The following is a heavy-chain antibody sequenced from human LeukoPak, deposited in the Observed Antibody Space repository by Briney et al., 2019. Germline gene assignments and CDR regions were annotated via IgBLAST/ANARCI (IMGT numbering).Heavy chain of an antibody. CDR3: ARGIAPDLRNAFDI. CDR2: IYPGDSDT. J-gene: IGHJ3*02. CDR1: AYNFISYW. Sequence: GESLEISCKRSAYNFISYWIGWVRQMPGKGLEWMGIIYPGDSDTRYSPSFQGQVTISADKSSTAYLQWSSLEVSDTAMYYCARGIAPDLRNAFDIWGQGTMVTVSS. D-gene: IGHD6-13*01. V-gene: IGHV5-51*01.